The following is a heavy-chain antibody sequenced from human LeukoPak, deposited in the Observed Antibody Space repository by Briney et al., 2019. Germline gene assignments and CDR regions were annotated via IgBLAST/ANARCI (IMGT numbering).Heavy chain of an antibody. Sequence: GESLRLSCAASGFTFSSYAMSWVRQAPEKGLEWVSGISGSGGSTYYADSVKGRFTISRDNSKNTLYLQMNSLRAEDTAVYYCAKRSSSGWYGFFDYWGQGTLVTVSS. D-gene: IGHD6-19*01. CDR2: ISGSGGST. J-gene: IGHJ4*02. V-gene: IGHV3-23*01. CDR1: GFTFSSYA. CDR3: AKRSSSGWYGFFDY.